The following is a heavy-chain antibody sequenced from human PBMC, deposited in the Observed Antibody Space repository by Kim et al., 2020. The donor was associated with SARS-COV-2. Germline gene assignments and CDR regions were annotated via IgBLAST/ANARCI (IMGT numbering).Heavy chain of an antibody. J-gene: IGHJ6*02. Sequence: GGSLRLSCAASGFTFSSYGMHWVRQAPGKGLEWVAVISYDGSNKYYADSVKGRFTISRDNSKNTLYLQMNSLRAEDTAVYYCAKGGPRGLDSSLKYYYGMDVWGQGTTVTVSS. CDR2: ISYDGSNK. D-gene: IGHD6-13*01. CDR1: GFTFSSYG. CDR3: AKGGPRGLDSSLKYYYGMDV. V-gene: IGHV3-30*18.